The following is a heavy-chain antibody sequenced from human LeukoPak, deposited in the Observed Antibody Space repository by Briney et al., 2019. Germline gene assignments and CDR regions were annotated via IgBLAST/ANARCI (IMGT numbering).Heavy chain of an antibody. D-gene: IGHD6-19*01. Sequence: GGSLRLSCAASGFTFSSYAMSWVRQAPGKGLEWVSAISGSGGSTYYADSVKGRFTISRDNSKNTLYLQMNSLRAEDTAVYYCVKDPNGYSSGWSDYWGQGTLVTVSS. CDR3: VKDPNGYSSGWSDY. CDR2: ISGSGGST. CDR1: GFTFSSYA. V-gene: IGHV3-23*01. J-gene: IGHJ4*02.